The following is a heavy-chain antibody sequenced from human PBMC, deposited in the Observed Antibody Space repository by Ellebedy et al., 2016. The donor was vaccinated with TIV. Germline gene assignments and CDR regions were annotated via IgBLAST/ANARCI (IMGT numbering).Heavy chain of an antibody. D-gene: IGHD6-13*01. V-gene: IGHV3-23*01. CDR1: GFTFSSYA. J-gene: IGHJ4*02. Sequence: GGSLRLXXAASGFTFSSYAMSWVRQAPGKGLEWVSAISGSGGSTYYADSVKGRFTISRDNSKNTLYLQMNSLRAEDTAVYYCAKDLGSSSWYGAFDYWGQGTLVTVSS. CDR2: ISGSGGST. CDR3: AKDLGSSSWYGAFDY.